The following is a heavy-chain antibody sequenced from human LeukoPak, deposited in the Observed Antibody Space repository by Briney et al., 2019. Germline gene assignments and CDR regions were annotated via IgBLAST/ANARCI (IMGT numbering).Heavy chain of an antibody. V-gene: IGHV3-23*01. CDR1: GFTFSSYA. Sequence: GGSLRLSCAASGFTFSSYAMSWVRQAPGKGLEWVSAISGSGGSTYYADSVKGRFTISRDNSKNTLYLQMNSLRAEDTAVYYCAKDGEKYDFWSATIGDYWGQGTLVTVSS. CDR3: AKDGEKYDFWSATIGDY. D-gene: IGHD3-3*01. J-gene: IGHJ4*02. CDR2: ISGSGGST.